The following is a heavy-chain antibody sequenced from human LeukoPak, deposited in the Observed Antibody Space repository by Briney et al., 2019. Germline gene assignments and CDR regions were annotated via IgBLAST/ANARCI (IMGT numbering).Heavy chain of an antibody. CDR1: GFSFSSYG. V-gene: IGHV3-33*01. CDR2: IWYDGSNK. J-gene: IGHJ6*02. CDR3: ARPFYYDSNGGEGMDV. D-gene: IGHD3-22*01. Sequence: PGRSLRLSCATSGFSFSSYGMHWVRQAPGKGLEWVAVIWYDGSNKYYADSVKGRFTISRDNSKNTLFLQVDSLRAEDTAVYSCARPFYYDSNGGEGMDVWGQGTTVTVSS.